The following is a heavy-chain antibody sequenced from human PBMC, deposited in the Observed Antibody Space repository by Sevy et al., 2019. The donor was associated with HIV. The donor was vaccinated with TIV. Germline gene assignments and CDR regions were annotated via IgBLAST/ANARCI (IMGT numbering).Heavy chain of an antibody. CDR2: IIPVFGSA. V-gene: IGHV1-69*13. J-gene: IGHJ6*02. CDR1: GDTFGNYA. CDR3: ARSNPDGYNYSYYYGMDV. Sequence: ASVKVSCKASGDTFGNYAIAWVLQAPGQGLEWMGGIIPVFGSANSAQKFQDRVTITADVSTSTAYMELRSLTSEDTAVYYCARSNPDGYNYSYYYGMDVWGQGTTVTVSS. D-gene: IGHD5-12*01.